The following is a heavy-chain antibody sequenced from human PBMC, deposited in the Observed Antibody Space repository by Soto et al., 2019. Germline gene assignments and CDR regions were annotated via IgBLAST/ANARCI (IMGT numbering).Heavy chain of an antibody. CDR3: AREVEYTSAFGISSSFDY. D-gene: IGHD6-19*01. CDR1: GFTLSSYA. J-gene: IGHJ4*02. CDR2: ISKGGSNL. Sequence: GGSLRLSCAASGFTLSSYAIHWVRQAPGKGLEWVTVISKGGSNLYFADSVKGRFTISRDNSKNTLYLQMNSLRSEDTAVYYCAREVEYTSAFGISSSFDYWGQGTLVTVSS. V-gene: IGHV3-30-3*01.